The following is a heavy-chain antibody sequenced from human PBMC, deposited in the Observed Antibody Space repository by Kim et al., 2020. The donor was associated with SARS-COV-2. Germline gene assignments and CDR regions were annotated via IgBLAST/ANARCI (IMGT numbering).Heavy chain of an antibody. D-gene: IGHD3-9*01. CDR3: ARERLTGYYAYWYFDL. CDR2: ISSSSSTI. CDR1: GFTFSSYS. V-gene: IGHV3-48*04. J-gene: IGHJ2*01. Sequence: GGSLRLSCAASGFTFSSYSMNWVRQAPGKGLEWVSYISSSSSTIYYADSVKGRFTISRDNAKNSLYLQMNSLRAEDTAVYYCARERLTGYYAYWYFDLWGRGTLVTVSS.